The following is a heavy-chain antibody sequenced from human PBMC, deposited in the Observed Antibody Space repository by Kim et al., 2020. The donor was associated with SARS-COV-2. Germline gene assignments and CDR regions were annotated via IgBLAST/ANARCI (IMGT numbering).Heavy chain of an antibody. D-gene: IGHD3-10*01. CDR3: ARDMVRGVKAYYYYYGMDV. CDR2: INPSGGST. V-gene: IGHV1-46*01. J-gene: IGHJ6*02. CDR1: GYTFTSYY. Sequence: ASVKVSCKASGYTFTSYYMHWVRQAPGQGLEWMGIINPSGGSTSYAQKFQGRVTMTRDTSTSTVYMELSSLRSEDTAVYYCARDMVRGVKAYYYYYGMDVGGQGTTFTFSS.